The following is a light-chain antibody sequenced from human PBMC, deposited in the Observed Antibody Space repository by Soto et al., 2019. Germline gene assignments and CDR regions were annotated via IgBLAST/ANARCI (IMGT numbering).Light chain of an antibody. CDR3: CSYADSRRIYF. CDR2: EGS. J-gene: IGLJ1*01. CDR1: SSDVGSYNL. V-gene: IGLV2-23*01. Sequence: QSALTQPASVSGSPGQSITISCTGTSSDVGSYNLVSWYQQHPGKAPNLMIYEGSKRPSGISNRFSGSKSGNTASLTISGLQAEDECVYYCCSYADSRRIYFFGSGTKLTVL.